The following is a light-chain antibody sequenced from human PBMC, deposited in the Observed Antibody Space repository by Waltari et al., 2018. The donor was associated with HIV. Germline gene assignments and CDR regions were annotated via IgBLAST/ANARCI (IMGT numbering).Light chain of an antibody. V-gene: IGLV1-40*01. CDR3: QSYDSSLSGPRV. Sequence: QSVLTQPTSVSGAPGQRVTISCTGSSSHIGAGSDVHWYQQLPGTAPKLLIYGNSNRPSGVPDRFSGSKSGTSASLAITGLQAEDEADYYCQSYDSSLSGPRVFGGGTKLTVL. CDR1: SSHIGAGSD. CDR2: GNS. J-gene: IGLJ2*01.